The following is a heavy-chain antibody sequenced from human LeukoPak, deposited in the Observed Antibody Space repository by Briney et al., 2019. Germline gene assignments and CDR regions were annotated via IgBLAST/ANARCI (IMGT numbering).Heavy chain of an antibody. CDR3: AEDLAVVVIHAFDI. Sequence: PGASLRLSCAASGFTFSSYAMSWVRQAPGKGLEWVSAISGSGGSTYYADSVKGRFTISRDNSKNTLYLQMNSLRAEDTAVYYCAEDLAVVVIHAFDIWGQGTMVTVSS. CDR2: ISGSGGST. D-gene: IGHD3-22*01. V-gene: IGHV3-23*01. CDR1: GFTFSSYA. J-gene: IGHJ3*02.